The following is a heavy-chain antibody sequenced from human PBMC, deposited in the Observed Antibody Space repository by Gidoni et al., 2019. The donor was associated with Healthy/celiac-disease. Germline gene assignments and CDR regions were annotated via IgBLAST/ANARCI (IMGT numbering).Heavy chain of an antibody. V-gene: IGHV3-7*04. Sequence: DVQLVESGGGWVQPGGSMRVYCAASGFILSSYWMSWFRQAPGKGLAWVANIKQVGSENYYVDSVKGRFTISRDNAKNARYLQMNSLRAEDTAVYYCARGSNYYDSSGYHQTYWGQGTLVTVSS. D-gene: IGHD3-22*01. CDR2: IKQVGSEN. J-gene: IGHJ4*02. CDR3: ARGSNYYDSSGYHQTY. CDR1: GFILSSYW.